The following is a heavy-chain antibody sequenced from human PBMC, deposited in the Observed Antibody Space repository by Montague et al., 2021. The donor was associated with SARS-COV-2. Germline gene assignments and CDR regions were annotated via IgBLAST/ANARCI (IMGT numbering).Heavy chain of an antibody. J-gene: IGHJ4*02. Sequence: SLRLSCAASGFIFAAPTIHWVRQASGKGLDWVGRIRSEANDYATVYAASVTGRFTISRDDSKNTAYLEMNSLKTEDTAVYYCTSGYDRRPYWGQGTLVTVSS. V-gene: IGHV3-73*01. CDR2: IRSEANDYAT. CDR1: GFIFAAPT. D-gene: IGHD5-12*01. CDR3: TSGYDRRPY.